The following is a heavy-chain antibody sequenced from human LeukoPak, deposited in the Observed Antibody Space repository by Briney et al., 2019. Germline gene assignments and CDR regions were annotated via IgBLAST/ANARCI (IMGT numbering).Heavy chain of an antibody. CDR3: ASITMVRGVIISFDY. V-gene: IGHV4-39*01. CDR2: IYYSGST. D-gene: IGHD3-10*01. CDR1: GGSISSSSYY. Sequence: SETLSLTCTVSGGSISSSSYYWGWLRQPPGKGLEWIVSIYYSGSTYYNPSLKSRVTISVDTSKNQFSLKLSSVTAADTAVYYCASITMVRGVIISFDYWGQGTLVTVSS. J-gene: IGHJ4*02.